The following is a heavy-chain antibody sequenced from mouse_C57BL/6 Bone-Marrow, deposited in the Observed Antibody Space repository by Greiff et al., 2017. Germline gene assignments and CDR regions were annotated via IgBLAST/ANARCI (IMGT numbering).Heavy chain of an antibody. CDR3: AREDGYYAMDY. J-gene: IGHJ4*01. D-gene: IGHD2-3*01. CDR1: GYTFTSYW. CDR2: IDPSDSYT. V-gene: IGHV1-69*01. Sequence: QVQLQQPGAELVMPGASVKLSCKASGYTFTSYWMHWVKQRPGQGLEWIGEIDPSDSYTNYNQKFKGKSTLTVDKSSSTAYMQLSSLTSEDSAVXYCAREDGYYAMDYWGQGTSVTGSS.